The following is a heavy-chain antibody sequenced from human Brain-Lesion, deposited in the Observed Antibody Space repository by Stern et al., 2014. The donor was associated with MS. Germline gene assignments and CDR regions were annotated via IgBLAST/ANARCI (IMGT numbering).Heavy chain of an antibody. CDR1: GYTFTGYY. D-gene: IGHD3-10*01. J-gene: IGHJ6*02. V-gene: IGHV1-2*02. CDR2: INPNSGGT. Sequence: VQLVESGAGGEEPGASVRGSCKASGYTFTGYYMYWVRQAPGQGLEWMGWINPNSGGTHYAQKFQGRVTMTRDTSITTAYMELSRLRSDDTAVYYCARGYYGSGRPQKGMDVWGQGTTVTVSS. CDR3: ARGYYGSGRPQKGMDV.